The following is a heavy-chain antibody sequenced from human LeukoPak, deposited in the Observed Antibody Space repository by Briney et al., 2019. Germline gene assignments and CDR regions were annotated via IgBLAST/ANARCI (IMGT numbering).Heavy chain of an antibody. Sequence: PGGSLRLSCAAPGFTFNNYAMNWVRQAPGKGLEWVSSISGGGETTYYADSAEGRFTISRDNSQNTLYLQMNSLRAEDTAVYYCARDYADYVGYFFFDYWGQGTLVTVSS. D-gene: IGHD4-17*01. CDR1: GFTFNNYA. V-gene: IGHV3-23*01. CDR3: ARDYADYVGYFFFDY. J-gene: IGHJ4*02. CDR2: ISGGGETT.